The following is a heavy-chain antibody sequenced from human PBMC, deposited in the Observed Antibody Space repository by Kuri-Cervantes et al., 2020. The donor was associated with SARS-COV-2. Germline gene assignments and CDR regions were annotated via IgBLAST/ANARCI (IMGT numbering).Heavy chain of an antibody. V-gene: IGHV3-30*04. CDR3: ARDLGGYMDV. J-gene: IGHJ6*03. D-gene: IGHD2-15*01. Sequence: GESLKISCAASGFTFSSYAMHWVRQAPGKGLEWVAVISYDGSNKYYADSVKGRFTISRDNSKNTLYLQMNSLRAEDTAVYYCARDLGGYMDVWGKGTTVTVYS. CDR2: ISYDGSNK. CDR1: GFTFSSYA.